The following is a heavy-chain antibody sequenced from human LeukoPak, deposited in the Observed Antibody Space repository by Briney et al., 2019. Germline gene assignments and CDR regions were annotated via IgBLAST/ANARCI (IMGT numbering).Heavy chain of an antibody. D-gene: IGHD2-2*01. J-gene: IGHJ6*03. V-gene: IGHV4-31*03. CDR2: ISHSGST. Sequence: PSETLSLTCTVSGGSISSGGYYWSWIRQHPGKGLEWIGYISHSGSTYYNPSLKSRVTISVDTSKNQFSLKLSSVTAADTAVYYCARGAAVPAATNYYYYYYMDVWGKGTTVTVSS. CDR1: GGSISSGGYY. CDR3: ARGAAVPAATNYYYYYYMDV.